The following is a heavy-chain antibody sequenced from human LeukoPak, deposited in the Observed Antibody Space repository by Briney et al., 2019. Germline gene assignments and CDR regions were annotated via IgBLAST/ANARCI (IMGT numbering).Heavy chain of an antibody. J-gene: IGHJ4*02. Sequence: PGRSLGLSCAATGFTFSSYGMHWVRQAPGKGLEWVALIWHDGTNKYYADSVTGRFTISRDNSKNTLYLQMDTLRAEDTAVYYEYYFDYWGQGALVTVSS. CDR3: YYFDY. CDR2: IWHDGTNK. V-gene: IGHV3-33*01. CDR1: GFTFSSYG.